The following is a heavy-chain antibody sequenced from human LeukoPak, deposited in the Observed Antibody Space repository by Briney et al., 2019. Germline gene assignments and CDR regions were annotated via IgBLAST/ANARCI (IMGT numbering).Heavy chain of an antibody. Sequence: SVKVSCKASGHTFSSYAISWVRQAPGRGLEWMGGIITMLGAANYAQKFWGKVRIITDESTSTVYMELSSLRAEDKAVHYSPRFMGIYGEQTTWVYYYMDVWGKGTTVTVSS. CDR1: GHTFSSYA. J-gene: IGHJ6*03. V-gene: IGHV1-69*05. CDR2: IITMLGAA. D-gene: IGHD1/OR15-1a*01. CDR3: PRFMGIYGEQTTWVYYYMDV.